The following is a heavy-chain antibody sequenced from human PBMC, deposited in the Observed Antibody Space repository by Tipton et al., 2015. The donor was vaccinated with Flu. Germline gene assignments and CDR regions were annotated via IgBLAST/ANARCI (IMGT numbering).Heavy chain of an antibody. D-gene: IGHD5/OR15-5a*01. CDR1: GFTFSIYA. CDR3: AKVIPEKVSGLDY. CDR2: ISGGGGGT. J-gene: IGHJ4*02. V-gene: IGHV3-23*01. Sequence: SLRLSCAASGFTFSIYAMSWVRQAPGKRLEWISDISGGGGGTYYADSVKGRFTISRDNSKNMLYLRMSSLSAEDTAIYYCAKVIPEKVSGLDYWGQGTLVTVSS.